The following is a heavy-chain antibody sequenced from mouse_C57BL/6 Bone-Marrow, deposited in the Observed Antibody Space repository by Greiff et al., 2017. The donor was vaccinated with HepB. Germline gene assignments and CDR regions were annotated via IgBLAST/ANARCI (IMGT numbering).Heavy chain of an antibody. D-gene: IGHD2-4*01. CDR1: GFTFSDYG. CDR2: ISSGSSTI. Sequence: EVKLVESGGGLVKPGGSLKLSCAASGFTFSDYGMHWVRQAPEKGLEWVAYISSGSSTIYYADTVKGRCTISRDNAKNTLFLQMTSLRSEDTAMYYCARGYDYDYAMDYWGQGTSVTVSS. J-gene: IGHJ4*01. V-gene: IGHV5-17*01. CDR3: ARGYDYDYAMDY.